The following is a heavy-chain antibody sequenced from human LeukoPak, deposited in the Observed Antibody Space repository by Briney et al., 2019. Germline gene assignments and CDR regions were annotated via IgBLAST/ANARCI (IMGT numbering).Heavy chain of an antibody. V-gene: IGHV3-11*01. D-gene: IGHD3-3*01. CDR2: ISSSGSTI. J-gene: IGHJ6*03. CDR1: GFTFSDYY. Sequence: GGSLRLTCAASGFTFSDYYMSWIRQTPGKGLEWVSYISSSGSTIYYADSVKGRFTISRDNAKNSLYLQMNSLRAEDTAVYYCAREKGITIFGVVTEDYYYYMDVWGKGTTVTVSS. CDR3: AREKGITIFGVVTEDYYYYMDV.